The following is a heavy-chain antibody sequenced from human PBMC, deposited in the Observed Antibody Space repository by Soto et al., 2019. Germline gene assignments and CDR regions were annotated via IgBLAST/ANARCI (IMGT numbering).Heavy chain of an antibody. V-gene: IGHV1-46*03. J-gene: IGHJ4*02. D-gene: IGHD5-12*01. Sequence: QVQLVQSGAEVKKPGASVRISCQASGYTFSHYHINWVRQAPGRGLEWIGILRLGGQATTDSQKFQGRVTMTSDTSTATVYMELSSLRSDDTAVYYCTRGPFSGYDSYFDYWGQGTLITVSS. CDR3: TRGPFSGYDSYFDY. CDR1: GYTFSHYH. CDR2: LRLGGQAT.